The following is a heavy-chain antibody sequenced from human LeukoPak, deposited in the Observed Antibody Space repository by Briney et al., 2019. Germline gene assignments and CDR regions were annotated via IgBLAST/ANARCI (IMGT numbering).Heavy chain of an antibody. CDR2: ISYDGSNK. V-gene: IGHV3-30*18. J-gene: IGHJ4*02. CDR1: GFTFSSYG. CDR3: AKVGGGGSSWFDY. D-gene: IGHD6-13*01. Sequence: GRSLRLSCAASGFTFSSYGMHWVRQAPGKGLEWVAVISYDGSNKYYADSVKGRFTISRDNSKNTLYLQMNSLRAEDTAVYYCAKVGGGGSSWFDYWGQGTLVTVSS.